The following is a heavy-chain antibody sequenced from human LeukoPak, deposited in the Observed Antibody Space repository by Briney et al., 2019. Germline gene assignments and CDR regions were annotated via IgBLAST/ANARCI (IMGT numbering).Heavy chain of an antibody. CDR1: GFPFSSYA. J-gene: IGHJ4*02. D-gene: IGHD1-26*01. CDR2: VHGDGNNI. V-gene: IGHV3-74*01. CDR3: ARARVGDPTDY. Sequence: GGSLRLSCAASGFPFSSYAMYWVRQAPGKGLVWVSRVHGDGNNIGYADSVRGRFTITRDNAKNTLYLQMNSLRPGATAVYYCARARVGDPTDYWGQGTLVTVSS.